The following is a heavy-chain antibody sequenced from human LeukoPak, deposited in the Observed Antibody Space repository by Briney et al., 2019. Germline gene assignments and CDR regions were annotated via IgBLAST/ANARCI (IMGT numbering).Heavy chain of an antibody. CDR3: ARHGGYSSPYLH. D-gene: IGHD6-13*01. V-gene: IGHV4-59*08. CDR1: GRSISNYY. CDR2: IYYSGST. Sequence: KSSETLSLTCTVSGRSISNYYWSWIRQPPGKGLECVGYIYYSGSTNYNPSLKGRVTISVDTSKNKFSLKLSPVTATDAAVYYCARHGGYSSPYLHWGQGTLVTVSS. J-gene: IGHJ1*01.